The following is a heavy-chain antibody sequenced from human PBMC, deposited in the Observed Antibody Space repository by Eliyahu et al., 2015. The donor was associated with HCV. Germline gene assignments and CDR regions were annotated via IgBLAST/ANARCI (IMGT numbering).Heavy chain of an antibody. J-gene: IGHJ4*02. Sequence: QEQLVESGGGVVQPGTSVRLSCAASGFPFSNFHMHWVRQAPGKGLEWVAFISYDGSSKLYGDSAKGRFTISRDNSRSMLYLEMNNLRGEDTAFYYCTKIETPLDFWGQGTLVTVAS. CDR3: TKIETPLDF. D-gene: IGHD4-23*01. CDR2: ISYDGSSK. V-gene: IGHV3-30*18. CDR1: GFPFSNFH.